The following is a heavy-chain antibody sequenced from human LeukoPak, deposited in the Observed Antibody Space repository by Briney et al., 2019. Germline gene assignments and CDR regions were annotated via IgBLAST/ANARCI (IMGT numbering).Heavy chain of an antibody. V-gene: IGHV3-23*01. J-gene: IGHJ4*02. D-gene: IGHD3-16*01. CDR2: IGSAGGSI. CDR1: KFTFMNYA. CDR3: AKRGEVSTYYYFES. Sequence: GGSLRLSCTASKFTFMNYAMHWVRQAPGKGLEWLSTIGSAGGSIFYADSVKGRFTISRDNSKSTLFLQMDSLRVEDTALYYCAKRGEVSTYYYFESWGQGALVAVSS.